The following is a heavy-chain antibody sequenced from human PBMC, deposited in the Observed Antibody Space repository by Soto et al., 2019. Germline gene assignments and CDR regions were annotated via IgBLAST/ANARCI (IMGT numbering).Heavy chain of an antibody. CDR1: GFTFSSYS. J-gene: IGHJ6*03. V-gene: IGHV3-48*01. CDR2: ISSSSSTI. D-gene: IGHD2-15*01. CDR3: ARDGGSKYYYYYYMDV. Sequence: GGSLRLSCAASGFTFSSYSMNWVRQAPGKGLEWVSYISSSSSTINYADSVKGRFTISRDNAKNSLYLQMNSLRAEDTAVYYCARDGGSKYYYYYYMDVWGKGTTVTVSS.